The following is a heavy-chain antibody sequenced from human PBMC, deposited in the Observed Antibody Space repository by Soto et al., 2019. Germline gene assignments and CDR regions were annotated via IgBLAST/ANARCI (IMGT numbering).Heavy chain of an antibody. J-gene: IGHJ6*02. CDR1: WGTFIGYY. CDR2: INHSGST. V-gene: IGHV4-34*01. CDR3: ARGGGSYRFYYYYGMDV. Sequence: SETLSLTCGVDWGTFIGYYWRWIRQPPGKGLEWIGEINHSGSTNYNPSLKSRVTISVDTSKNQFSLKLSSVTAADTAVYYCARGGGSYRFYYYYGMDVWGQGTMVTVSS. D-gene: IGHD3-16*02.